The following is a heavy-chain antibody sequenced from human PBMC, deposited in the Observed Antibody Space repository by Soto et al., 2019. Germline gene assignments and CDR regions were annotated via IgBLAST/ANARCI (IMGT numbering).Heavy chain of an antibody. CDR1: GFTFSSYG. Sequence: QVQLVESGGGVVQPGRSLRLSCAASGFTFSSYGMHWVRQAPGKGLEWVAVISYDGSNKYYADSVKGRFTISRDNSKNTLYLQMNSLRAENTAVYYCARDLHDYGGNSGAAYWGQGTLVTVSS. CDR2: ISYDGSNK. D-gene: IGHD4-17*01. J-gene: IGHJ4*02. CDR3: ARDLHDYGGNSGAAY. V-gene: IGHV3-30*03.